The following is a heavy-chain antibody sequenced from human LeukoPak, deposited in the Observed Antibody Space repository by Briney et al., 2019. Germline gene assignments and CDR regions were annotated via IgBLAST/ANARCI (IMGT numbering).Heavy chain of an antibody. J-gene: IGHJ4*02. CDR2: IYHSGST. CDR3: ASFDY. CDR1: GYSISSGYY. Sequence: SETLSLTCTVSGYSISSGYYWGWIRQPPGKGLEWIGSIYHSGSTYYNPSLKSRVTISVDTSKNQFSLKLSSVTAADTAVYYCASFDYWGQGTLVTVSS. V-gene: IGHV4-38-2*02.